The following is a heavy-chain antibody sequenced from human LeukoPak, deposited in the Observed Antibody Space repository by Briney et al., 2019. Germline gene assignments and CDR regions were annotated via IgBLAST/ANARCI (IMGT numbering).Heavy chain of an antibody. D-gene: IGHD6-19*01. J-gene: IGHJ5*02. CDR2: TVSRGTT. V-gene: IGHV3-23*01. CDR1: GFTFTSDA. CDR3: AKCSTSAYTTGWCNWIDP. Sequence: GGSLRLSCVASGFTFTSDAVNWVRQAPGKGLEWVSSTVSRGTTQYADSVKGRFTVSRDTSKNTLYLQMNGLRADDTAVYYCAKCSTSAYTTGWCNWIDPWGQGTLVTVSS.